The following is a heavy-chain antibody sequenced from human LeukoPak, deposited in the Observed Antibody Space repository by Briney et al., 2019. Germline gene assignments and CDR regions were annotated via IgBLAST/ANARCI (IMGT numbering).Heavy chain of an antibody. Sequence: PSETLSLTCTVSGGSISIYYWSWIRQPPGKGLEWIGYIYYSGSTNYNPSLKSRVTISVDTSKNQFSLKLSSVTAADTAVYYCASGGYSGYDTPPFDYWGQGTLVTVSS. CDR2: IYYSGST. J-gene: IGHJ4*02. D-gene: IGHD5-12*01. CDR3: ASGGYSGYDTPPFDY. V-gene: IGHV4-59*01. CDR1: GGSISIYY.